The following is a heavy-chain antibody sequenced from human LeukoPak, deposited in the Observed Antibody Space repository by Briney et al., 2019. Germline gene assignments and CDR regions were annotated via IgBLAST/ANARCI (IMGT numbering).Heavy chain of an antibody. CDR1: GYTFTGYY. CDR2: INPSGGST. D-gene: IGHD3-22*01. Sequence: GASVKVSCKASGYTFTGYYMHWVRQAPGQGLEWMGIINPSGGSTSYAQKFQGRVTMTRDMSTSTVYMELSSLRSEDTAVYYCARGQYYYDSSGYYYDGPVSGPMFDPWGQGTLVTVSS. J-gene: IGHJ5*02. V-gene: IGHV1-46*01. CDR3: ARGQYYYDSSGYYYDGPVSGPMFDP.